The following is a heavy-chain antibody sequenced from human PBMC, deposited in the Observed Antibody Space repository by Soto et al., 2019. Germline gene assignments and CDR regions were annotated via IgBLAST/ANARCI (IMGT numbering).Heavy chain of an antibody. CDR3: ARVGDCSSTSCYSYFDY. Sequence: SETLSLTCNVSGGSISSGGYYWTWIRQHPGKGLEWIGNIHHSGSTFYNPSLKSRVSISVDTSKNQFSLKLSSVTAADTAVYYCARVGDCSSTSCYSYFDYWGQGTLVTVSS. D-gene: IGHD2-2*02. V-gene: IGHV4-31*03. J-gene: IGHJ4*02. CDR1: GGSISSGGYY. CDR2: IHHSGST.